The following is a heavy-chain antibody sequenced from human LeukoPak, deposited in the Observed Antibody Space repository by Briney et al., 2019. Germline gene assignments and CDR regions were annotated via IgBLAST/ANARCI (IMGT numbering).Heavy chain of an antibody. J-gene: IGHJ4*02. Sequence: PGRSLRLSCAASGFTFSSYAMHWVRQAPGKGLEWVAVISYDGSNKYYADSVKGRFTISRDNSKNTLYLQMNSLRAEDTAVYYRARDGPYYDILTATGTSYFDYWGQGTLVTVSS. V-gene: IGHV3-30*04. CDR2: ISYDGSNK. CDR1: GFTFSSYA. CDR3: ARDGPYYDILTATGTSYFDY. D-gene: IGHD3-9*01.